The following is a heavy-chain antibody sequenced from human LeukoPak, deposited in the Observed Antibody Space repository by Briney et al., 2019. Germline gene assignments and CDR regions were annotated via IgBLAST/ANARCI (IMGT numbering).Heavy chain of an antibody. CDR3: ARIGDLDAFDI. Sequence: SETLSLTCAVYGGSFSGYYWSRIRQPPGKGLEWIGEINHSGSTNYNPSLKSRVTISVDTSKNQFSLNLSSVTAADTAVYYCARIGDLDAFDIWGQGTMVTVSS. J-gene: IGHJ3*02. CDR2: INHSGST. V-gene: IGHV4-34*01. D-gene: IGHD2-21*02. CDR1: GGSFSGYY.